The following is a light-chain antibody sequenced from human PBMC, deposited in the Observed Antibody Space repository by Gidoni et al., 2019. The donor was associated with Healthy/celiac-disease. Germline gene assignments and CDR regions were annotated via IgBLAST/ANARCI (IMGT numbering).Light chain of an antibody. Sequence: ELVLTQSPGTLSLSPGERATISCRASQSVSSSYLAWYQQKPGQAPRLLIYGASIRATGIPDRFSGSGSGTDFTLTISRLEPEDFAVYYCQQYGSSPRFTFGPGTKVDIK. CDR2: GAS. CDR1: QSVSSSY. V-gene: IGKV3-20*01. J-gene: IGKJ3*01. CDR3: QQYGSSPRFT.